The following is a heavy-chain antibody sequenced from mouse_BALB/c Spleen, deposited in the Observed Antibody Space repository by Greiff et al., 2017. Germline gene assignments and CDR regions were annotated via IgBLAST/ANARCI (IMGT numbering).Heavy chain of an antibody. CDR1: GYAFSSYW. D-gene: IGHD1-1*01. J-gene: IGHJ3*01. CDR2: IYPGDGDT. V-gene: IGHV1-80*01. CDR3: ARDTTVAPFAY. Sequence: QVQLKESGAELVRPGSSVKISCKASGYAFSSYWMNWVKQRPGQGLEWIGQIYPGDGDTNYNGKFKGKATLTADKSSSTAYMQLSSLTSEDSAVYFCARDTTVAPFAYWGQGTLVTVSA.